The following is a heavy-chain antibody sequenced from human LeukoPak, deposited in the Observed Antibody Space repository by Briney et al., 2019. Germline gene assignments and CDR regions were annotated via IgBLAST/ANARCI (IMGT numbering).Heavy chain of an antibody. CDR2: INHSGST. J-gene: IGHJ4*02. CDR3: ARGRIQLWFKGGCFDY. Sequence: SETLSLTCAVYGGSFSGYYWSWIRQPPGKGLEWIGEINHSGSTNYNPSLKSRVTISVDTSKNQFSLKLSSVTAADTAVYYCARGRIQLWFKGGCFDYWGQGTLVTVSS. V-gene: IGHV4-34*01. D-gene: IGHD5-18*01. CDR1: GGSFSGYY.